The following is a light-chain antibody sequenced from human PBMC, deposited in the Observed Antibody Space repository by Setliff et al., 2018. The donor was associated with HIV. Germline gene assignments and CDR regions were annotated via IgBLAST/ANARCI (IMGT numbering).Light chain of an antibody. CDR2: DVS. Sequence: QSVLTQPASVSGSPGQSITISCTGSSSDVGGYDYVSWYQPYPGKAPKLLICDVSHRRSGISNRFSGSKSDNTASLTISGLQPEDEADYYCCSYTTSNNGVVFGGGTKVTGL. CDR3: CSYTTSNNGVV. V-gene: IGLV2-14*01. J-gene: IGLJ2*01. CDR1: SSDVGGYDY.